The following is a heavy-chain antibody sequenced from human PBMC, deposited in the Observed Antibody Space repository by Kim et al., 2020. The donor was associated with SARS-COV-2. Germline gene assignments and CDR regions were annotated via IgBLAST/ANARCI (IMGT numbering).Heavy chain of an antibody. Sequence: SVKVSCKASGGTFSSYAISWVRQAPGQGLEWMGRIIPILGIANYAQKFQGRVTITADKSTSTAYMELSSLRSEDTAVYYCARDILEITMVRGVTPGEGYYYYGMDVWGQGTTVTVSS. J-gene: IGHJ6*02. CDR1: GGTFSSYA. CDR2: IIPILGIA. CDR3: ARDILEITMVRGVTPGEGYYYYGMDV. V-gene: IGHV1-69*04. D-gene: IGHD3-10*01.